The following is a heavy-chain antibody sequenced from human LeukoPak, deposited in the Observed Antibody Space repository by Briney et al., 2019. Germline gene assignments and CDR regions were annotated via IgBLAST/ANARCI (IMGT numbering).Heavy chain of an antibody. CDR2: ISGSGGST. J-gene: IGHJ4*02. CDR1: GFTFSSYS. V-gene: IGHV3-23*01. D-gene: IGHD4-17*01. CDR3: AKGLHYGDYSLDY. Sequence: GGPLRLSCAASGFTFSSYSMNWVRQAPGKGLEWVSAISGSGGSTYYADSVKGRFTISRDNSKNTLYLQMNSLRAEDTAVYYCAKGLHYGDYSLDYWGQGTLVTVSS.